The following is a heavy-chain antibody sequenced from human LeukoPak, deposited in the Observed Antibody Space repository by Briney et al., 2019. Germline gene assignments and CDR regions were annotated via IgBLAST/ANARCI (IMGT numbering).Heavy chain of an antibody. V-gene: IGHV3-43*02. J-gene: IGHJ4*02. Sequence: GGSLRLSCVASGLTFIESVMHWVRQAPGKGLEWVSLISADGGSAFSADSVKGRFSISRDNSKNSLYLQMDSLRSEDTAMYYCAKESGKFDYWGQGTLVVVSS. CDR2: ISADGGSA. CDR3: AKESGKFDY. CDR1: GLTFIESV.